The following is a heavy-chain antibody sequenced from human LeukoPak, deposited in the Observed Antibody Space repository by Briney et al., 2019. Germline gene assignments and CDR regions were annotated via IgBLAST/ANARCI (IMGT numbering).Heavy chain of an antibody. CDR1: GGSISSGDYY. Sequence: SQTLSLTCTVPGGSISSGDYYWSWIRQPPGKGLEWIGYIYYSGSTYYNPSLKSRVTISVDASKHQLSLDLSSVPAADTAVYYCARVREKEYSSAVGVFDIWGQRTMDTVSS. CDR3: ARVREKEYSSAVGVFDI. CDR2: IYYSGST. V-gene: IGHV4-30-4*08. J-gene: IGHJ3*02. D-gene: IGHD6-6*01.